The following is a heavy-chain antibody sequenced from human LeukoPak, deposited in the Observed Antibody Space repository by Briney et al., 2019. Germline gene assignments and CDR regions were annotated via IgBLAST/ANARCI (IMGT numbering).Heavy chain of an antibody. CDR3: ARFGREAAAP. Sequence: SETLSLTCTVSGGSISSSSYYWGWIRQPPGKGLEWIGYIYYSGSTNYNPSLKSRVTISVDTSKNQFSLKLSSVTAADTAVYYCARFGREAAAPWGQGTLVTVSS. J-gene: IGHJ5*02. CDR2: IYYSGST. V-gene: IGHV4-61*05. D-gene: IGHD6-13*01. CDR1: GGSISSSSYY.